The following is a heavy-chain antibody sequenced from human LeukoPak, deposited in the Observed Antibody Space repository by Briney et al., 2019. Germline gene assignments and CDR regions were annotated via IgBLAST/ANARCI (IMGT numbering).Heavy chain of an antibody. Sequence: SQTLSLTCTVSGGSISSGGYYWSWIRQHPGKGLEWIGYIYYSGSTNYNPSLKSRVTISVDTSKNQFSLKLSSVTAADTAVYYCARVPKYQLPLYYYYGMDVWGQGTTVTVSS. V-gene: IGHV4-61*08. J-gene: IGHJ6*02. CDR1: GGSISSGGYY. CDR3: ARVPKYQLPLYYYYGMDV. CDR2: IYYSGST. D-gene: IGHD2-2*01.